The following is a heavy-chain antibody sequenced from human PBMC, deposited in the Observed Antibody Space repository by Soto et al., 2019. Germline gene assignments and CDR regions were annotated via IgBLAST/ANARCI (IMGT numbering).Heavy chain of an antibody. D-gene: IGHD3-9*01. J-gene: IGHJ5*02. V-gene: IGHV3-23*01. CDR3: AKSLRLILTGYSSWFDP. Sequence: PGGSLRLSCAASGFTFSSYAMSWVRQAPGKGLEWVSAISGSGGSTYYADSVKGRFTISRDNSKNTLYLQMNSLRAEDTAVYYCAKSLRLILTGYSSWFDPWGQGTLVTVSS. CDR2: ISGSGGST. CDR1: GFTFSSYA.